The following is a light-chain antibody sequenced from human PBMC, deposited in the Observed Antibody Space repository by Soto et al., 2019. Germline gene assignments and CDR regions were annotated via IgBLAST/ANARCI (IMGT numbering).Light chain of an antibody. J-gene: IGKJ4*01. V-gene: IGKV3-11*01. CDR3: QQRSNWLT. Sequence: IVMTQSPATLSVAPGERATLSCRASQSVSSDFAWYHQKPGQAPSLLIYGASTRATGIPARFSGSGSGTEFTLTISSLEPEDFAVYYCQQRSNWLTFGGGTKVDIK. CDR2: GAS. CDR1: QSVSSD.